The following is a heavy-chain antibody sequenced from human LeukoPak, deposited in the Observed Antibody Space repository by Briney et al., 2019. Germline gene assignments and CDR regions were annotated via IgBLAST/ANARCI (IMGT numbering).Heavy chain of an antibody. CDR2: ISGSGGST. J-gene: IGHJ6*03. Sequence: WIRQAPGKGLEWVSAISGSGGSTYYADSVKGRFTISRDNSKNTLYLQMNSLRAEDTAVYYCANGPPLSHYYYMDVWGKGTTVTISS. V-gene: IGHV3-23*01. D-gene: IGHD3-3*02. CDR3: ANGPPLSHYYYMDV.